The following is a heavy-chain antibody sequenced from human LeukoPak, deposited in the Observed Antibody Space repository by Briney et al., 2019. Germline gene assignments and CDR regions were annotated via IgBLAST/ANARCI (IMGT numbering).Heavy chain of an antibody. CDR2: IDSDGDSP. CDR3: ARGGRYYDSSGYSDY. V-gene: IGHV3-74*01. J-gene: IGHJ4*02. Sequence: GGSLRLSCAASGFTLSTYWMYWVRQAPGKGLVWVSCIDSDGDSPSYADSVKGRFTISRDNAKNTLYLQMNSLRAEDTAVYYCARGGRYYDSSGYSDYWGQGTLVTVSS. CDR1: GFTLSTYW. D-gene: IGHD3-22*01.